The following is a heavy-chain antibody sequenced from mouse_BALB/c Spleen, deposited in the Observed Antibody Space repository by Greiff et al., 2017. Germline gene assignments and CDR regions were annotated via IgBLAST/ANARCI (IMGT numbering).Heavy chain of an antibody. J-gene: IGHJ4*01. CDR2: INPGSGGT. CDR1: GYAFTNYL. Sequence: VMLVESGAELVRPGTSVKVSCKASGYAFTNYLIEWVKQRPGQGLEWIGVINPGSGGTNYNEKFKGKATLTADKSSSTAYMQLSSLTSDDSAVYFCAFYDGYLYAMDYWGQGTSVTVSS. V-gene: IGHV1-54*03. CDR3: AFYDGYLYAMDY. D-gene: IGHD2-3*01.